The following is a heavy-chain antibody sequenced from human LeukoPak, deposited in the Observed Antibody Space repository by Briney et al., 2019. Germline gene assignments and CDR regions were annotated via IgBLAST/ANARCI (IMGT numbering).Heavy chain of an antibody. J-gene: IGHJ3*02. CDR3: AREWRGSVDAFDI. V-gene: IGHV3-53*01. CDR1: GFTVSTNY. D-gene: IGHD3-10*01. CDR2: IYSDGST. Sequence: PGGSLRLSCAASGFTVSTNYMTWVRQAPGKGLEWVSFIYSDGSTYYADSVKGRFTISRDNSKNTLYLQMNSLRAEDTAVYCCAREWRGSVDAFDIWGQGTMVTVSS.